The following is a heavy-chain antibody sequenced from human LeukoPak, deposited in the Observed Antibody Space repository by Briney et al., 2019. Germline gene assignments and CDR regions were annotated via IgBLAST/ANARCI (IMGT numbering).Heavy chain of an antibody. CDR1: GFTFGDYA. D-gene: IGHD2-2*01. CDR3: SSTSSFY. J-gene: IGHJ4*02. Sequence: GGSLRLSCTASGFTFGDYAMSWVRQAPGKGLEWVGFIRSKAYGGTTEYAASVKGRFTISRDDSKSIAYLQMNSLETEDTAVYYCSSTSSFYWGQGTLVTVSS. CDR2: IRSKAYGGTT. V-gene: IGHV3-49*04.